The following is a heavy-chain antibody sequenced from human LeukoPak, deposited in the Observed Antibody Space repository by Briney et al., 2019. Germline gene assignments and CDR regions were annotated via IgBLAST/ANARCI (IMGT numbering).Heavy chain of an antibody. V-gene: IGHV1-2*02. CDR3: ARDPGYFDY. D-gene: IGHD2-8*02. CDR2: INPNSGVV. CDR1: GYTFTDYY. J-gene: IGHJ4*02. Sequence: ASVKVSCKASGYTFTDYYMHWVRQAPGQGLEWMGSINPNSGVVNYARMFQGRVTMTRDTSISTAYMDLYSLTSDDTAVYYCARDPGYFDYRGQGTLVTVSS.